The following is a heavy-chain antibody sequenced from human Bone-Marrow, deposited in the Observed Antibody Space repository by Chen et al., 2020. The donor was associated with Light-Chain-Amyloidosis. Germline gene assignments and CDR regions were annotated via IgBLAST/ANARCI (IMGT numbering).Heavy chain of an antibody. CDR2: IRSTGSAA. D-gene: IGHD3-10*01. J-gene: IGHJ4*02. V-gene: IGHV3-74*01. Sequence: EVQLMESGGGAVQPGGSLRLSCAGSGFNMRGYWMHWVRQVPGKGLVWVSSIRSTGSAAYYADTVKGRFTISRDNSKNTVHLQMDNLRAEDTAMYYCAKVLSAFDGSSNFDHWGRGNLVTVSS. CDR1: GFNMRGYW. CDR3: AKVLSAFDGSSNFDH.